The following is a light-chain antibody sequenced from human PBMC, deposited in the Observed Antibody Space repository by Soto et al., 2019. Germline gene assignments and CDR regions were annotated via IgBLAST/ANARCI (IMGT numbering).Light chain of an antibody. Sequence: EIVMTQSPATLSVSPGERATLSCRASQSVSSNLAWYQQKPGQAPRLLIYGASTRATGIPARFSGCGSGTEFTLTISSLQSEDFAVYYCQQYDNLPPWTFGQGTKVDIK. CDR2: GAS. J-gene: IGKJ1*01. V-gene: IGKV3-15*01. CDR3: QQYDNLPPWT. CDR1: QSVSSN.